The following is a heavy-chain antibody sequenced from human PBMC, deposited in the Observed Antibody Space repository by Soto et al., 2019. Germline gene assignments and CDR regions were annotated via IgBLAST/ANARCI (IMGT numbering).Heavy chain of an antibody. CDR1: GGSISGGDYY. CDR2: IYYSGST. D-gene: IGHD5-12*01. CDR3: ARAAGRDGYGPPFFDY. Sequence: SETLSLTCTVSGGSISGGDYYWSWIRQPPGKGLEWIGYIYYSGSTYYNPALKSRVTISVDTSKNQFSLKLSSVTAADTAVYYCARAAGRDGYGPPFFDYWGQGTLVTVSS. V-gene: IGHV4-30-4*01. J-gene: IGHJ4*02.